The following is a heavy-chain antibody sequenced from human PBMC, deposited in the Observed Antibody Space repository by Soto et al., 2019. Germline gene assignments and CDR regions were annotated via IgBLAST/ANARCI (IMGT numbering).Heavy chain of an antibody. Sequence: QVQLVQSGAEVRKPGSSVQVSCKASGGTFDNYAIVWVRQAPGQGLEWVGGIIPVLGAANYALKFQDEVTITADASTSTAYMGLSSLTSEDTAVYYCARVAPWLGYYFDYWGQGTLVTVSS. D-gene: IGHD5-12*01. J-gene: IGHJ4*02. V-gene: IGHV1-69*01. CDR2: IIPVLGAA. CDR3: ARVAPWLGYYFDY. CDR1: GGTFDNYA.